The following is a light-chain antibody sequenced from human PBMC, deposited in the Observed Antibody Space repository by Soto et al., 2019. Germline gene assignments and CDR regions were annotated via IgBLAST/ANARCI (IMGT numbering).Light chain of an antibody. CDR3: SSYTTSSTQV. Sequence: QSVLTQPASVSGSPGQSITISCTGTSSDVGAYNYVSWYQHHPGKAPKLMISDVSHRPSGVSNRFSGSKSGNTASLTISGLQAEDEADYYCSSYTTSSTQVFGGGTKLTVL. J-gene: IGLJ2*01. CDR1: SSDVGAYNY. CDR2: DVS. V-gene: IGLV2-14*01.